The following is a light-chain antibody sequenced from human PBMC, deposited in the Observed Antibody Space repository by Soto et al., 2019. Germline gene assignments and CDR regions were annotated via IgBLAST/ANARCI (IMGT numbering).Light chain of an antibody. CDR1: QSVSSY. CDR2: DES. Sequence: EIVLTQSPATLSLSPGERATLSCRASQSVSSYLAWYQQKPSQAPRLLMYDESNRATGIPARFSGSGSGTDFTLTISSLEPEDFAVYYCQQRSSWPWTFGQGTKVEIK. J-gene: IGKJ1*01. CDR3: QQRSSWPWT. V-gene: IGKV3-11*01.